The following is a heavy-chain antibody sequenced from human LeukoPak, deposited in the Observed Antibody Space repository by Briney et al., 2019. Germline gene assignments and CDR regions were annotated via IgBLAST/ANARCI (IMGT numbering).Heavy chain of an antibody. Sequence: ASVKVSCKASGYTFTSYDIDWVRQATGQGLEWMGWMNPNSGNTGYAQKFQGRVTMTRNTSIRTAYMELSSLRSEDTAVYYCTSTRVDTAMVTDYWGQGTLVTVSS. D-gene: IGHD5-18*01. CDR2: MNPNSGNT. J-gene: IGHJ4*02. V-gene: IGHV1-8*01. CDR1: GYTFTSYD. CDR3: TSTRVDTAMVTDY.